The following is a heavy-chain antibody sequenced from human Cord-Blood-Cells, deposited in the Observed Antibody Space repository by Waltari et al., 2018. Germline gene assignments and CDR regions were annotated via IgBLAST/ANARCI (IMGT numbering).Heavy chain of an antibody. CDR2: IRSKANSYAT. V-gene: IGHV3-73*02. CDR1: WFTFSGSA. J-gene: IGHJ4*02. Sequence: EVQLLESVGVLVQPGGSLKLSGAASWFTFSGSAVHVVRQAAGEGLEWVGRIRSKANSYATAYAGSVKGRFTISRDDSKNTAYLQMNSLKTEDTAVYYCTVYGDYDYWGQGTLVTVSS. D-gene: IGHD4-17*01. CDR3: TVYGDYDY.